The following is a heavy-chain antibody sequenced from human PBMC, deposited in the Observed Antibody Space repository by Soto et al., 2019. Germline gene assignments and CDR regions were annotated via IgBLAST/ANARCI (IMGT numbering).Heavy chain of an antibody. CDR2: IGPKIGNT. CDR3: ARGRFDILTGFYPNPEEAFEI. CDR1: GYTFTSHG. D-gene: IGHD3-9*01. V-gene: IGHV1-18*01. Sequence: QVHLVQSGPEVRKPGASVTISCKSSGYTFTSHGLNWVRQVPGQGLEWMGWIGPKIGNTIYAQKFQGRVTMTTDTSTTTANMYLRSLTSGDTAVYYCARGRFDILTGFYPNPEEAFEIWGQGTLVTVSS. J-gene: IGHJ3*02.